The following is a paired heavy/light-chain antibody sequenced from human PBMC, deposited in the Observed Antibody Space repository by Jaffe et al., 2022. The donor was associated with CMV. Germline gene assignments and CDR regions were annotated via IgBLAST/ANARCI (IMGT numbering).Light chain of an antibody. CDR2: WAS. CDR3: QQYYSSPLT. J-gene: IGKJ4*01. V-gene: IGKV4-1*01. Sequence: DIVMTQSPDSLAVSLGERATINCKSSQSVLLRSNKQNYLAWYQQKPGQPPKLLISWASTRQSGVPDRFSGSGSGTDFTLTISSLQAEDLALYYCQQYYSSPLTFGGGTKVEI. CDR1: QSVLLRSNKQNY.
Heavy chain of an antibody. Sequence: QAQLVQSGGEVKKPGASVKVSCKASGYSFTNYGISWVRQAPGQGLEWLGWISTYTGDTDYTQKLQGRVTMTTDASTSMVYLVLRNLRSDDTAVYYCARPSRTISGYARDAFDIWGQGTLVTVSS. D-gene: IGHD5-12*01. J-gene: IGHJ3*02. CDR1: GYSFTNYG. V-gene: IGHV1-18*04. CDR2: ISTYTGDT. CDR3: ARPSRTISGYARDAFDI.